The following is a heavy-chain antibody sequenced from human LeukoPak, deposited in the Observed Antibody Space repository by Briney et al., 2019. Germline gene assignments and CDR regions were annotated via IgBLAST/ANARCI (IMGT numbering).Heavy chain of an antibody. CDR2: INPNSGGT. CDR3: ARDVLARRAFDY. J-gene: IGHJ4*02. V-gene: IGHV1-2*02. Sequence: ASVKVSCKASGYTFTGYYMHWVRQAPGQGLEWMGWINPNSGGTNYAQKFQGRVTMTRDTSTSTVYMELSSLRYTAVYYCARDVLARRAFDYWGQGTLVTVSS. D-gene: IGHD3-3*02. CDR1: GYTFTGYY.